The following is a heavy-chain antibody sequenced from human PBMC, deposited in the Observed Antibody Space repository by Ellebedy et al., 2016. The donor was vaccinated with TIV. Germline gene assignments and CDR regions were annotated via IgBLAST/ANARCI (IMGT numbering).Heavy chain of an antibody. CDR2: VYYSGST. CDR3: TRGGTSYSDY. D-gene: IGHD1-1*01. CDR1: GGSISRSGYY. J-gene: IGHJ4*02. V-gene: IGHV4-39*07. Sequence: SETLSLTCTVFGGSISRSGYYWGWIRQPPGKGLEWIGSVYYSGSTNYNPSLKSRITISVDTSKNQFSLKLSSVTAADTAMYYCTRGGTSYSDYWGQGTLVTVSS.